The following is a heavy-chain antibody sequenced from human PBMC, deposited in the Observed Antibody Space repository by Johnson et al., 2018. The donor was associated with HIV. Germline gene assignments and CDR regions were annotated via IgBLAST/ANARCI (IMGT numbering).Heavy chain of an antibody. D-gene: IGHD3-16*02. CDR2: FSRGGRSASVI. Sequence: QVQLVESGGGLVKPGGSLRLSCAASGLRLRDYFVSWIRQAPGKGLVWVSYFSRGGRSASVIYYADSVKGCFTLPRVNAKNTLHLQMNSLRAEDTAVYYCAREWGMITFGGVIPRNAFDIWGQGTMVTVSS. V-gene: IGHV3-11*04. J-gene: IGHJ3*02. CDR3: AREWGMITFGGVIPRNAFDI. CDR1: GLRLRDYF.